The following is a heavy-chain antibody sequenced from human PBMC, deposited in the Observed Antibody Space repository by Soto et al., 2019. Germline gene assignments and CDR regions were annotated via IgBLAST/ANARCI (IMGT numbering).Heavy chain of an antibody. D-gene: IGHD2-21*01. V-gene: IGHV4-30-4*01. Sequence: QVQLQESGPGLVKPSQTLSLTCTVSGGSISSGDYYWSWIRQPPGKGLEWIAYIYYSGSTYYNPSLTSRLTISVDTSKNPFSLKLSSVTAADTAVYYCARVLSYCGGGGCWFDPWGQGTLVTVSS. CDR1: GGSISSGDYY. CDR2: IYYSGST. J-gene: IGHJ5*02. CDR3: ARVLSYCGGGGCWFDP.